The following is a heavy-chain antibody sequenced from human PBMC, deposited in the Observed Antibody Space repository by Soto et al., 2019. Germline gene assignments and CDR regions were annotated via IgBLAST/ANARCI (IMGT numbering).Heavy chain of an antibody. CDR3: ARLMVDTAMGLYYYYYMDV. D-gene: IGHD5-18*01. V-gene: IGHV4-59*08. Sequence: SETLSLTCTVSGGSISSYYWSWIRQPPGKGLEWIGYIYYSGSTNYNPSLKSRVTISVDTSKNQFSLKLSSVTAADTAVYYCARLMVDTAMGLYYYYYMDVWGKGTTVTVSS. CDR1: GGSISSYY. J-gene: IGHJ6*03. CDR2: IYYSGST.